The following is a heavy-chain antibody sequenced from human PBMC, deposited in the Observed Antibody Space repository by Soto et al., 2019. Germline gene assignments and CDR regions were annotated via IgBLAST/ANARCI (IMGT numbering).Heavy chain of an antibody. CDR2: ISGSGGAT. J-gene: IGHJ4*02. V-gene: IGHV3-23*01. CDR1: GFTFDNYA. Sequence: PGGSLRLFCAASGFTFDNYALNWVRQAPGKGLEWVSSISGSGGATYYADSVKGRFTISRDNSKSTLFLQMSSLRAEDTAVYYCARIPWQLSFDDWGQGTQVTVSS. D-gene: IGHD6-6*01. CDR3: ARIPWQLSFDD.